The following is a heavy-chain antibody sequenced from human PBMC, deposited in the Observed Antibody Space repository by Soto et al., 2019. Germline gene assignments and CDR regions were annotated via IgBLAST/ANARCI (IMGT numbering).Heavy chain of an antibody. D-gene: IGHD3-3*01. V-gene: IGHV3-73*02. CDR3: TRAGNYDFWGGDPPGGE. CDR2: IRSKANSYAT. J-gene: IGHJ4*02. CDR1: GFTFSGSA. Sequence: EVQLVESGGGLVQPGGSLKLSCAASGFTFSGSAMHWVRQASGKGLEWVGRIRSKANSYATAYAASVKGRFTISRDDSKNTADLHKNSLRAEDTDVYYCTRAGNYDFWGGDPPGGEWGQGTLVTVSS.